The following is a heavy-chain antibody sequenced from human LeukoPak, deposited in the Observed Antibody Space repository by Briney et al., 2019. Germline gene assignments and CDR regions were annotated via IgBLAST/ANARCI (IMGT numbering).Heavy chain of an antibody. CDR1: GFTFSSYG. CDR2: ISYDGSNK. Sequence: GESLRLSCAASGFTFSSYGMHWVRQAPGKGLEWVAVISYDGSNKYYADSVKGRFTISRDNSKNTLYLPMNSLRAEATAVYFFSKGYSNNSCCYTLFFFDYWGQGTLATVSP. CDR3: SKGYSNNSCCYTLFFFDY. V-gene: IGHV3-30*18. J-gene: IGHJ4*02. D-gene: IGHD2-2*02.